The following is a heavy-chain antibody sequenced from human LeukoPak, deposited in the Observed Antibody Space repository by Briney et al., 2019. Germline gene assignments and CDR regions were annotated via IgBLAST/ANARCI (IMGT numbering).Heavy chain of an antibody. D-gene: IGHD4-17*01. Sequence: PGGSLRLSCSASGFIFSNCGMYWVRQAPGKGLEFVSAISSDGDNTFYADSVKGRFTISRDNSKNTLYLQTSSLRGEDTAVYYCVRVNDYGDRNLYYFGYWGQGTLVTVSS. CDR3: VRVNDYGDRNLYYFGY. V-gene: IGHV3-64D*06. CDR2: ISSDGDNT. J-gene: IGHJ4*02. CDR1: GFIFSNCG.